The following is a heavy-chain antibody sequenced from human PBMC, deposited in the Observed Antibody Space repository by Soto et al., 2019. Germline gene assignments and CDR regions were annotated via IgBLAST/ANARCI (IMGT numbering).Heavy chain of an antibody. D-gene: IGHD2-8*02. CDR1: GFIFSSYA. CDR3: AKEQPTGAHYALDY. Sequence: QPGGSLRLSCEASGFIFSSYAMNWVRQAPGKGLQWVSSITGSSDYTSYIASVKGRFTISRDNSKNTLYLQMNSLRAEDTAVYFCAKEQPTGAHYALDYWSQGTWVTVSS. J-gene: IGHJ4*02. V-gene: IGHV3-23*01. CDR2: ITGSSDYT.